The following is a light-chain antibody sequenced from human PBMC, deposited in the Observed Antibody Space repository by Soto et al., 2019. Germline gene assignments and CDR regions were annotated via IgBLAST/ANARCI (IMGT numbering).Light chain of an antibody. CDR2: AAS. V-gene: IGKV3-15*01. Sequence: EIVMTQSPATLSVSSGERVTLSCRASQSVSSNLAWYQQKPGQAPRLLIYAASTRATGIPARFSGSGSGTELTLTISSLQSEDFAGYYCQQYNNWPPAHPFGGWTNLEIK. CDR1: QSVSSN. J-gene: IGKJ4*01. CDR3: QQYNNWPPAHP.